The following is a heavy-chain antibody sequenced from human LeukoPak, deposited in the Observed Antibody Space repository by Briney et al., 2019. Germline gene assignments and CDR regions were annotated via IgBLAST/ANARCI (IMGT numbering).Heavy chain of an antibody. Sequence: PGGSLRLSCAASGFTFSSYEMNWVSQAPGKGLEWVSYISSSGSTIYYADSVKGRFTISRDNAKNSLFLQMNSLGAEDTAVYYCARYLNSGPEDFWGQGTLVTVSS. D-gene: IGHD1-26*01. J-gene: IGHJ4*02. CDR3: ARYLNSGPEDF. CDR2: ISSSGSTI. CDR1: GFTFSSYE. V-gene: IGHV3-48*03.